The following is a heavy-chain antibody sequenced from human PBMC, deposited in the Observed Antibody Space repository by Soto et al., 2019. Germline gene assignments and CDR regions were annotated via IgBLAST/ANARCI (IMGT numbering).Heavy chain of an antibody. CDR1: GFTFSSYS. V-gene: IGHV3-48*01. J-gene: IGHJ4*02. CDR3: ARGAYYYDSSGLSY. D-gene: IGHD3-22*01. CDR2: ISSSSSTI. Sequence: PGGSLRLSCAASGFTFSSYSMNLIRQAPGKGLEWVSYISSSSSTIYYADSVKGRFTISRDNAKNLLYLQMNSLRAEDTAVYYCARGAYYYDSSGLSYWGQGTLVTVSS.